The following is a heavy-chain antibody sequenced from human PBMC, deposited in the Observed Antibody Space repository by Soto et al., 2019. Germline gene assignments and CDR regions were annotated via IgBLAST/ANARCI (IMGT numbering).Heavy chain of an antibody. V-gene: IGHV2-5*02. CDR2: IYWDDDK. Sequence: VSGPTLVNPTQTLTLTCTFSGFSLSTSGVGVGWIRQPPGKALECLALIYWDDDKRYSPSLKSRLSVTKDTSNNQVVLTMTNMEPVDSGTYFCAHRLCDSSCYWDVGFFDFWGQGALVTVSS. CDR3: AHRLCDSSCYWDVGFFDF. CDR1: GFSLSTSGVG. D-gene: IGHD2-15*01. J-gene: IGHJ4*02.